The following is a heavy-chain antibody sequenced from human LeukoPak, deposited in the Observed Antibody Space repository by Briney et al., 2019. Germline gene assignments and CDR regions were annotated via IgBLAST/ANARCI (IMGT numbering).Heavy chain of an antibody. J-gene: IGHJ5*02. Sequence: PGGSLRLSCAASGFTFSSYWMSWVRQAPGKGLEWVANIKQDGSDRNYVDSVKGRFTISRDNARNSLYLQMNSLRAEDTALYYCVRGNIVGTRLAFAPWGQGTLVTVSS. CDR3: VRGNIVGTRLAFAP. V-gene: IGHV3-7*01. D-gene: IGHD1-26*01. CDR1: GFTFSSYW. CDR2: IKQDGSDR.